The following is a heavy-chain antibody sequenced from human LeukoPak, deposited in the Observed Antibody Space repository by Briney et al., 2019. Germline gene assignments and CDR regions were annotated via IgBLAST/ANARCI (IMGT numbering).Heavy chain of an antibody. CDR1: GFTFSDYY. J-gene: IGHJ4*02. V-gene: IGHV3-11*04. D-gene: IGHD3-10*01. CDR2: ISSSGSTI. Sequence: PGGSLRLSCAVSGFTFSDYYISWIRQAPGEGRGWGSYISSSGSTIYYTDSGKGRFTIYRDNAKNSLYLKMNSLRAEDTAVYYCARDPRHYGSGSYYRGFDYWGQGTLVTVSS. CDR3: ARDPRHYGSGSYYRGFDY.